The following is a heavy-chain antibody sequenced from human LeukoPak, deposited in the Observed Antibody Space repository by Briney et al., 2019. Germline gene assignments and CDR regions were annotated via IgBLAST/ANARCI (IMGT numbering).Heavy chain of an antibody. CDR3: ATPGGYSSSRVWFDP. D-gene: IGHD6-6*01. V-gene: IGHV1-24*01. Sequence: ASVNLSCTVSGYALTELSIHWVRRAPGTGLEWMGGFDPEDGETIYAQKFQGRVTMTEDTSTDTAYMERSSLRSEDTAVYYCATPGGYSSSRVWFDPWGQGTLVTVSS. J-gene: IGHJ5*02. CDR2: FDPEDGET. CDR1: GYALTELS.